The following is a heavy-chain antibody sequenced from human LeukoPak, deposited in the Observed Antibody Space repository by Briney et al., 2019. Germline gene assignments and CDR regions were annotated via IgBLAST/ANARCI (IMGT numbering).Heavy chain of an antibody. Sequence: GGSLRLSCAASGFTFSDYYMSWIRQAPGKGLEWVSYISSSGSTIYYADSVKGRFTISRDNAKNSLYLQMNSLRAEDTAVYYCARDSSGLGNLERLFRSYYYYGMDVWGQGTTVTVSS. CDR2: ISSSGSTI. J-gene: IGHJ6*02. V-gene: IGHV3-11*01. D-gene: IGHD3-3*01. CDR3: ARDSSGLGNLERLFRSYYYYGMDV. CDR1: GFTFSDYY.